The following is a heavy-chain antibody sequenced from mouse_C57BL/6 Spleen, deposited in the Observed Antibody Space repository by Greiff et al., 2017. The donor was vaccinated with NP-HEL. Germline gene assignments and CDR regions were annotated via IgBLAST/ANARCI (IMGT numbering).Heavy chain of an antibody. Sequence: VKLMESGPELVKPGASVKISCKASGYAFSSSWMNWVKQRPGKGLEWIGRIYPGDGDTNYNGKFKGKATLTADKSSSTAYMQLSSLTSEDSAVYFCARWGLRPYWGQGTLVTVSA. CDR2: IYPGDGDT. CDR3: ARWGLRPY. V-gene: IGHV1-82*01. CDR1: GYAFSSSW. D-gene: IGHD3-2*02. J-gene: IGHJ3*01.